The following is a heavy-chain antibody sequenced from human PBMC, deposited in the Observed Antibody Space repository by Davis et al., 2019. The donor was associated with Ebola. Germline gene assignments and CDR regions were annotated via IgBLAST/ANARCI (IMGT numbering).Heavy chain of an antibody. J-gene: IGHJ3*02. CDR2: IRYDVSNK. CDR3: AKEGPGWCSGGSCYMVGAFDI. D-gene: IGHD2-15*01. V-gene: IGHV3-30*02. Sequence: PGGSLRLSCAASGFTFSSYGMHWVRQAPGKGLEWVAFIRYDVSNKYYADSVKGRFTIARDNYKNTLYLQMNSLRAEDTAVYYCAKEGPGWCSGGSCYMVGAFDIWGQGTMVTVSS. CDR1: GFTFSSYG.